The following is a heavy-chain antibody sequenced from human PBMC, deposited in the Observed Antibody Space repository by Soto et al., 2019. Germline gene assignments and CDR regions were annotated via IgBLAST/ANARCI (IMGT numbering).Heavy chain of an antibody. J-gene: IGHJ6*02. CDR2: IWYDGNNK. CDR1: GFTFTSYW. D-gene: IGHD2-2*01. Sequence: GGSLRLSCAASGFTFTSYWMHWVRQAPGKGLERGAGIWYDGNNKYYADSVKGRFTISRDNSKNTLYLQMNSLRAEDTAVYYCARDGDCSSTSCQLGYYYYYYGMDVWGQGTTVTVSS. V-gene: IGHV3-33*08. CDR3: ARDGDCSSTSCQLGYYYYYYGMDV.